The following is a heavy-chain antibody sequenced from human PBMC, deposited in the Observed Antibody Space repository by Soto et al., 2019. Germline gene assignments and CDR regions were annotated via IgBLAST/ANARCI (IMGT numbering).Heavy chain of an antibody. J-gene: IGHJ4*02. Sequence: QVQLRESGPRLVKPSETLSLTCTVSGDSLSLYYWTWVRQTPGKGLEWIGYIHYSGSTNYSASLKSRVTMSLDTTNNQFSLRLTSLTEADTALYYCARKYSGFDYWGQGVRVTVSS. V-gene: IGHV4-59*01. CDR2: IHYSGST. D-gene: IGHD2-21*01. CDR3: ARKYSGFDY. CDR1: GDSLSLYY.